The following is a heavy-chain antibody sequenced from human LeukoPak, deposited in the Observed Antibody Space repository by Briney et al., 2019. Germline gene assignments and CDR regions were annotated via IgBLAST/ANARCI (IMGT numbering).Heavy chain of an antibody. CDR2: IRSKAYGGTT. CDR3: TRDLGAAAAQTIDY. J-gene: IGHJ4*02. D-gene: IGHD6-13*01. Sequence: PGGSLRLSCAASGFTFTNAWMSWVRQAPGKGLEWVGFIRSKAYGGTTEYAASVKGRFTISRDDSKSIAYLQMNSLKTEDTAVYYCTRDLGAAAAQTIDYWGQGTLVTVSS. CDR1: GFTFTNAW. V-gene: IGHV3-49*04.